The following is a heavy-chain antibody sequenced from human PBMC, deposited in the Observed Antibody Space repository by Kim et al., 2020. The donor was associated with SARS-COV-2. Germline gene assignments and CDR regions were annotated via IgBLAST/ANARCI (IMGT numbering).Heavy chain of an antibody. J-gene: IGHJ4*02. CDR3: AREGSSGWYPH. CDR1: GFTFSSYP. CDR2: ISYDGSNK. D-gene: IGHD6-19*01. V-gene: IGHV3-30-3*01. Sequence: GGSLRLSWAASGFTFSSYPMHWVRQAPGKGLEWVAIISYDGSNKHYADFVKGRFTISRDNSKNTLFLQMNSLTPEDTAVYYCAREGSSGWYPHWGQGSLV.